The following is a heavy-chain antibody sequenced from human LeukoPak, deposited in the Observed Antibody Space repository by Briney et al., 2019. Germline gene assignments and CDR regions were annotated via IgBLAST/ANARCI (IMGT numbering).Heavy chain of an antibody. V-gene: IGHV1-24*01. CDR2: FDPEDGET. D-gene: IGHD6-13*01. J-gene: IGHJ6*03. CDR1: GYTLTELS. CDR3: ATDGTDSSSCPRCMDV. Sequence: ASVKVSCKVSGYTLTELSMHWVRQAPGKGLEWMGGFDPEDGETIYAQKFQGRVTMTEDTSTDTAYMELSSLRSEDTAVYYCATDGTDSSSCPRCMDVWGKGTTVTVSS.